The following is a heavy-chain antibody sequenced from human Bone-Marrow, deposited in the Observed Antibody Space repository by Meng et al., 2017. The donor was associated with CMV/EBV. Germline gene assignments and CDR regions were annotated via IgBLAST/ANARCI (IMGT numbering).Heavy chain of an antibody. CDR2: ISYDGSNK. V-gene: IGHV3-30-3*01. CDR3: ARSPSIDCGGDCYSDY. CDR1: GFTFSSYA. J-gene: IGHJ4*02. Sequence: GGSLRLSCAASGFTFSSYAMHWVRQAPGKGLEWVAVISYDGSNKYYADSVKGRFTISRDNSKNTLYLQMNSLRAEDTAVYYCARSPSIDCGGDCYSDYWGQGTLVTGSS. D-gene: IGHD2-21*01.